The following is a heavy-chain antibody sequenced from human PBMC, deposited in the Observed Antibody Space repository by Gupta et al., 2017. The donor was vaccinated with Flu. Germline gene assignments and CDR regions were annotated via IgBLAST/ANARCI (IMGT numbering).Heavy chain of an antibody. Sequence: SSHGVSWVRQAPGQGLEWMGWINIYTGNTNYAQNFQGRVTTTTDTYTSTAYMELRSLKADDTAVYYCAKTYSSSWKKLDYWGQGTLVTVSS. D-gene: IGHD6-13*01. V-gene: IGHV1-18*01. CDR3: AKTYSSSWKKLDY. J-gene: IGHJ4*02. CDR2: INIYTGNT. CDR1: SSHG.